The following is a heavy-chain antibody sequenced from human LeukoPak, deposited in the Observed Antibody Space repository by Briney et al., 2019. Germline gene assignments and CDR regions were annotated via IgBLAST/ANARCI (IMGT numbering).Heavy chain of an antibody. CDR1: GFTFSSYW. CDR3: ARDYPTFGVVSIFDY. CDR2: IRQDGSEK. V-gene: IGHV3-7*03. D-gene: IGHD3-3*01. J-gene: IGHJ4*02. Sequence: GGSLRLSXAASGFTFSSYWMSWVRQAPGKGLEWVANIRQDGSEKYYVDSVKGRFTISRDNAKNSLYLQMNSLRAEDTAVYYCARDYPTFGVVSIFDYWGQGTLVSVSS.